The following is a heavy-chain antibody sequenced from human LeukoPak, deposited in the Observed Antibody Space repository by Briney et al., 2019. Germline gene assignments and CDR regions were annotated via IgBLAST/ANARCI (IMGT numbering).Heavy chain of an antibody. CDR1: GGSISGYH. CDR2: IYYSGSS. V-gene: IGHV4-59*01. D-gene: IGHD6-19*01. J-gene: IGHJ4*02. CDR3: ARETSSGWYREFDY. Sequence: SETLSLTCNVPGGSISGYHWSWIRQPPGKGLEWLGYIYYSGSSNYNPSLKSRVTISVDTSKNQFSLKLSSVTAADTAVYYCARETSSGWYREFDYWGQGTLVTVSS.